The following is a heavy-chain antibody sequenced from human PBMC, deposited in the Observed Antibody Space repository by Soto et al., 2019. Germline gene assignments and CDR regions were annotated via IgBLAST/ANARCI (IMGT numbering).Heavy chain of an antibody. CDR2: IYYSGST. CDR1: GGSISSYY. D-gene: IGHD6-13*01. Sequence: SETLSLTCTVSGGSISSYYWSWIRQPPGKGLEWIGYIYYSGSTNYNPSLKSRVTISVDTSKNQFSLKLSSVTAADTAVYYCARDAGYSSSWYTNNRMLDIWGQGTMVTGSS. J-gene: IGHJ3*02. CDR3: ARDAGYSSSWYTNNRMLDI. V-gene: IGHV4-59*01.